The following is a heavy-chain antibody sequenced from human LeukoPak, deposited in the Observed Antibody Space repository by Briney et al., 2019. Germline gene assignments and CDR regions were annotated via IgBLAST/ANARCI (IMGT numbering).Heavy chain of an antibody. CDR1: GFTFSSYW. CDR2: INQDGREE. Sequence: GGSLRLSCAVSGFTFSSYWMTWVRQAPGKGLQWVANINQDGREEYYMGSMKGRLNISRDNTENSVFLQLTSLRPEDTGIYFCAKGRDYGDYWGQGTLVAVSS. V-gene: IGHV3-7*01. CDR3: AKGRDYGDY. J-gene: IGHJ4*02.